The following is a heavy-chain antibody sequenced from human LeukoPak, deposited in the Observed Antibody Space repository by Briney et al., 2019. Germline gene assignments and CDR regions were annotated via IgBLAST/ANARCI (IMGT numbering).Heavy chain of an antibody. CDR2: IYPGDSDT. CDR1: GYSFTSYW. D-gene: IGHD3-22*01. CDR3: AVTTDRDETWAYYYDSSGLLFDY. Sequence: GESLKISCKGSGYSFTSYWIGWVRQMPGKGLEWMGIIYPGDSDTRYSPSFQGQVTISADKSISTAYLQWSSLKASDTAMYYCAVTTDRDETWAYYYDSSGLLFDYWGQGTLVTVSS. J-gene: IGHJ4*02. V-gene: IGHV5-51*01.